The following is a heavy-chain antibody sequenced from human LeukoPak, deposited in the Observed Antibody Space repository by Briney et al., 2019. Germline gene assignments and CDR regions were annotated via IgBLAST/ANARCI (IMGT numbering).Heavy chain of an antibody. Sequence: PGGSLRLSCAASGFTFSSYAMHWVRQAPGKGLEWVSSISSHSSYIYYADSVKGRFTISRDNAKNSLYLQMNSLRAEDTAVYYCARLGSSGYYRSKQDYWGQGTLVTVSS. CDR2: ISSHSSYI. CDR3: ARLGSSGYYRSKQDY. CDR1: GFTFSSYA. V-gene: IGHV3-21*01. J-gene: IGHJ4*02. D-gene: IGHD3-22*01.